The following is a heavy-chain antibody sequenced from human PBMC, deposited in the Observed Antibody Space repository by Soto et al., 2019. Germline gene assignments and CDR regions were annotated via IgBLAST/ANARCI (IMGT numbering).Heavy chain of an antibody. J-gene: IGHJ5*02. CDR2: INPNSGGT. Sequence: ASVKVSCKASGYTFTGYYMHWVRQAPGQGLEWMGWINPNSGGTNYAQKFQGWVTMTRDTSISTAYMELSRLRSDDTAVYYCAREIPGGYYDSSGYYRWFDPWGQGTLVTVSS. CDR1: GYTFTGYY. V-gene: IGHV1-2*04. CDR3: AREIPGGYYDSSGYYRWFDP. D-gene: IGHD3-22*01.